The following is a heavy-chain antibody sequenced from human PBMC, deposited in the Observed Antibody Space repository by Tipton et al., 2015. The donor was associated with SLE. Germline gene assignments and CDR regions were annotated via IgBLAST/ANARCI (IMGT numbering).Heavy chain of an antibody. CDR3: VRLELPATKADY. J-gene: IGHJ4*02. Sequence: TLSLTCTVSGGSISTDYYYWSWVRQPVGKGLEWIGHIFTSGITNYNPSLKSRLTLSIDTSKNQFSLKLSSVTAADTAVYYCVRLELPATKADYWGPGTLVTVSS. CDR1: GGSISTDYYY. CDR2: IFTSGIT. V-gene: IGHV4-61*09. D-gene: IGHD5-24*01.